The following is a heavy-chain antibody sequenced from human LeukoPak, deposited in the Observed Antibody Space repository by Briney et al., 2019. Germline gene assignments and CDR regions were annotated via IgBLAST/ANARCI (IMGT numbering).Heavy chain of an antibody. V-gene: IGHV4-59*01. Sequence: SETLSLTCTVSGGSISSYYWSWIRQPPGRGLEWIGYIYYSGSTNYNPSLKSRVTISVDTSKNQFSLKLSSVTAADTAVYYCARVDPSNMDVWGKGTTVTVSS. CDR1: GGSISSYY. D-gene: IGHD2-2*01. CDR2: IYYSGST. J-gene: IGHJ6*03. CDR3: ARVDPSNMDV.